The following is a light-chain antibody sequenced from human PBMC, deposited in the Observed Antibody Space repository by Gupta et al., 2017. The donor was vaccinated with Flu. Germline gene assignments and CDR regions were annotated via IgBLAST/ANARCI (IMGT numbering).Light chain of an antibody. CDR2: AAT. J-gene: IGKJ3*01. CDR1: QSVANA. V-gene: IGKV3-15*01. CDR3: HEDYDWPQT. Sequence: PVTPSVSPGERATLSFRASQSVANAIAWYQQRPGQGPRLPIYAATATATGIPARFRRNGSGTEFTLTIRRLQSEDFAVYYCHEDYDWPQTFGPGAE.